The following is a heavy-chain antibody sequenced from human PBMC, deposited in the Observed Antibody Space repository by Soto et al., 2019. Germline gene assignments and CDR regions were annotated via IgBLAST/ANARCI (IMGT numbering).Heavy chain of an antibody. CDR1: GFTFDDYA. CDR3: AKDMKGITMIEGPWGYYYGMDV. CDR2: VSWKSGSI. V-gene: IGHV3-9*01. D-gene: IGHD3-22*01. J-gene: IGHJ6*02. Sequence: EVQLVESGGGLVQPGRSLRLSCAASGFTFDDYAMHWVRQAPGKGLEWVSGVSWKSGSIGYADSVKGRFTISRDNAKNPLYLQMNSLRAEDTALYYCAKDMKGITMIEGPWGYYYGMDVWGQGTTVTVSS.